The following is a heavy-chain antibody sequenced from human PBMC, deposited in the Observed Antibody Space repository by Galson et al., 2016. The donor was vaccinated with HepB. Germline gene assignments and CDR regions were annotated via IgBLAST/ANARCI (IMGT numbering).Heavy chain of an antibody. D-gene: IGHD3-22*01. CDR2: RYYSGST. CDR1: GGSTSSSSHY. J-gene: IGHJ4*02. Sequence: ETLSLTCTVSGGSTSSSSHYWGWIRQSPGKGLEWIGSRYYSGSTFYNPSLQSRVIILVDTSKNQFSLRLNSLTPADTAVYYCASSIDTYYFNGSGYLRPFDYWGQGILVTVSS. V-gene: IGHV4-39*01. CDR3: ASSIDTYYFNGSGYLRPFDY.